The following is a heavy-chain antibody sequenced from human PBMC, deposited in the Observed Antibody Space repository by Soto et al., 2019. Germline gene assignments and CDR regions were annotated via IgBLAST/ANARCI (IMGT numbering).Heavy chain of an antibody. D-gene: IGHD3-10*01. V-gene: IGHV4-59*01. Sequence: PSETLSLTCTVSGGSISSYYWSWIRQPPGKGLEWIGYIYYSGSTNYNPSLKSRVTISVDTSKNQFSLKLSSVTAADTAVYYCAREWVRGDQHYYYYYGMDVWGQGTTVTVSS. CDR2: IYYSGST. J-gene: IGHJ6*02. CDR1: GGSISSYY. CDR3: AREWVRGDQHYYYYYGMDV.